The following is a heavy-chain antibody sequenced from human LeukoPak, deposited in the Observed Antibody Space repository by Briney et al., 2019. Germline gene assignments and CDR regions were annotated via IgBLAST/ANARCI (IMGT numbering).Heavy chain of an antibody. D-gene: IGHD3-22*01. CDR1: GFTFSSYS. CDR2: ISSSSNYI. Sequence: GGSLRLSCAASGFTFSSYSMNWVRQAPGKGLEWVSSISSSSNYIYYADSVKGRFTISRDNSKNTLYLQMNSLRAEDTAVYYCARDHYYDSSGFDYWGQGTLVTVSS. J-gene: IGHJ4*02. CDR3: ARDHYYDSSGFDY. V-gene: IGHV3-21*01.